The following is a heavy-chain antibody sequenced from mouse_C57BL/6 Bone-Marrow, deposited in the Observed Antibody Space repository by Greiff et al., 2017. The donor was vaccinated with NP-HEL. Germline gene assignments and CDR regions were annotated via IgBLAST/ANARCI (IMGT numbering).Heavy chain of an antibody. J-gene: IGHJ4*01. D-gene: IGHD3-2*02. Sequence: EVKLVESGEGLVKPGGSLKLSCAASGFTFSSYAMSWVRQTPEKRLEWVAYISSGGDYIYYADTVKGRFTISRDNARNTLYLQMSSLKSEDTAMYYCTRGAAQGYYYAMDYWGQGTSVTVSS. V-gene: IGHV5-9-1*02. CDR1: GFTFSSYA. CDR3: TRGAAQGYYYAMDY. CDR2: ISSGGDYI.